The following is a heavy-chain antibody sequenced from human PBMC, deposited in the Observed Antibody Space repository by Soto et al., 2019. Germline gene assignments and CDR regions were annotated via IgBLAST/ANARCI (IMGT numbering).Heavy chain of an antibody. Sequence: SETLSLTCTVSGGSIGSGGYYWSWIRQHPGKGLEWIGYIYYSGSTYYNPSLKSRVTISVDTSKNQFSLKLSSVTAADTAVYYCAQKVRNDYYYYMDVWGKGTTVTVSS. D-gene: IGHD2-8*01. J-gene: IGHJ6*03. CDR2: IYYSGST. CDR1: GGSIGSGGYY. CDR3: AQKVRNDYYYYMDV. V-gene: IGHV4-31*03.